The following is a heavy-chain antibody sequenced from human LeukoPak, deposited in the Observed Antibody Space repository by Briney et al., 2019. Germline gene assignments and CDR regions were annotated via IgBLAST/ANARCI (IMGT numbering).Heavy chain of an antibody. D-gene: IGHD6-13*01. Sequence: GGSLRLSCAASGFTFSSYSMNWVRQAPGKGLEWVSYISGSSGTISYADSVKGRFTISRDNAKNSLYLQMNSLRDEDTAIYYCARVGSSWLNFDYWGQGTPVTVSS. CDR3: ARVGSSWLNFDY. CDR1: GFTFSSYS. CDR2: ISGSSGTI. J-gene: IGHJ4*02. V-gene: IGHV3-48*02.